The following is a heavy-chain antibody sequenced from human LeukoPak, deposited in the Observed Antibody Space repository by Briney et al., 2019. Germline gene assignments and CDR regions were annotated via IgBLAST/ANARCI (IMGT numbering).Heavy chain of an antibody. D-gene: IGHD5-18*01. J-gene: IGHJ4*02. CDR1: GFTFSSYA. Sequence: GGSLRLSCAASGFTFSSYAMSWVRQAPGKGLEWVSSISSSSSYIYYADSVKGRFTISRDNAKNSLYLQMNSLRAEDTAVYYCARDREGYSYGMCWGQGTLVTVSS. CDR2: ISSSSSYI. CDR3: ARDREGYSYGMC. V-gene: IGHV3-21*04.